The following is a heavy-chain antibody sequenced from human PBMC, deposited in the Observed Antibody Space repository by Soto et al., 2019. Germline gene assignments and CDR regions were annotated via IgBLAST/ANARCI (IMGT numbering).Heavy chain of an antibody. CDR3: ARSPAWGDAFDI. CDR2: ISSSSSYI. D-gene: IGHD7-27*01. CDR1: GFTFSSYS. V-gene: IGHV3-21*01. Sequence: EVQLVESGGGLVKPGGSLRLSCAASGFTFSSYSMNCVRQAPGKGLEWVSSISSSSSYIYYADSVKGRFTISRDNAKNSLYLQMNSLRAEDTAVYYCARSPAWGDAFDIWGQGTMVTVSS. J-gene: IGHJ3*02.